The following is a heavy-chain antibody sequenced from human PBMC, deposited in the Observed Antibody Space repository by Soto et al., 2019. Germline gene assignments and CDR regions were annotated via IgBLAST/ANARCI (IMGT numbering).Heavy chain of an antibody. D-gene: IGHD3-3*01. CDR2: ISGSGGST. Sequence: GGSLRLSCAASGFTFSSYAMSWVRQAPGKGLEWVSAISGSGGSTYYADSVKGRFTISRDNSKNTLYLQMNSLRAEDTAVYYCAKDVPSEEWLLEYHYYYGMDVWGQGTTVTVSS. CDR3: AKDVPSEEWLLEYHYYYGMDV. CDR1: GFTFSSYA. J-gene: IGHJ6*02. V-gene: IGHV3-23*01.